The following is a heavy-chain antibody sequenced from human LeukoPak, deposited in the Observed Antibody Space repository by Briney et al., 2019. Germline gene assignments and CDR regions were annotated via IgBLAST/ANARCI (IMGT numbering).Heavy chain of an antibody. CDR1: GGSFSGYY. CDR2: INHGGST. Sequence: PSETLSLTCAVYGGSFSGYYWSWIRQPPGKGLEWIGEINHGGSTNYNPSLKSRVTISVDTSKNQFSLKLSSVTAADTAVYYCARGGLRYFDWLPKDYFDYWGQGTLVTVSS. V-gene: IGHV4-34*01. J-gene: IGHJ4*02. D-gene: IGHD3-9*01. CDR3: ARGGLRYFDWLPKDYFDY.